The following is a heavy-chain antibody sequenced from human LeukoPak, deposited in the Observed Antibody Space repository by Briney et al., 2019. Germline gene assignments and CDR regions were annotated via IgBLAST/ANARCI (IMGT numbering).Heavy chain of an antibody. J-gene: IGHJ4*02. Sequence: GGSLRLSCVASGFTFGSAAMTWVRQAPGKVLEWVSGISGSDAGTYYADSVKGRFTISRDNSKSTLYLQMNSLRVEDTAIYYCARDRGSGAFDNWGQGTLVTVSS. CDR2: ISGSDAGT. CDR3: ARDRGSGAFDN. D-gene: IGHD2-8*02. CDR1: GFTFGSAA. V-gene: IGHV3-23*01.